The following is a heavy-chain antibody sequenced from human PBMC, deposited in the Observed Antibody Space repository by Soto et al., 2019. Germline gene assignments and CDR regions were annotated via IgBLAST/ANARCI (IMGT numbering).Heavy chain of an antibody. V-gene: IGHV1-3*01. D-gene: IGHD3-10*01. CDR1: GYTFTSYA. CDR2: INAGNGNT. CDR3: ARDKTYGSGSYSYYYYMDV. Sequence: GASVKVSCEASGYTFTSYAMHWVRQAPGQRLEWMGWINAGNGNTKYSQKFQGRVTITRDTSASTAYMELSSLRSEDTAVYYCARDKTYGSGSYSYYYYMDVWGKGTTVTVSS. J-gene: IGHJ6*03.